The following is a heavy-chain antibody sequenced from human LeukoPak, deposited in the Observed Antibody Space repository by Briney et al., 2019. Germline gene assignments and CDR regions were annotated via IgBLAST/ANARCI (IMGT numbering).Heavy chain of an antibody. CDR3: ARADDFWSGYYGY. J-gene: IGHJ4*02. D-gene: IGHD3-3*01. CDR2: ISSSSSYI. V-gene: IGHV3-21*01. CDR1: GFTFSSYS. Sequence: PGGSLRLSCAASGFTFSSYSMNWVRQAPGKGLEWVSSISSSSSYIYYADSVKGRFTISRDNAKNSLYLQMNSLRAEDTAVYYCARADDFWSGYYGYWGQGTLVTVSS.